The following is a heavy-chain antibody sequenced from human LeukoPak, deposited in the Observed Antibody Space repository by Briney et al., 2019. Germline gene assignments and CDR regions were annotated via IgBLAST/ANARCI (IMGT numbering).Heavy chain of an antibody. V-gene: IGHV3-13*01. CDR2: IGTAGDT. D-gene: IGHD3-22*01. CDR1: GFTFSSYD. J-gene: IGHJ4*02. CDR3: ARGSRYYDSSGLALPDY. Sequence: GGSLRLSCAASGFTFSSYDMHWVRQATGKGLEWVSAIGTAGDTYYPGSVKGRFTISRENAKNSLYLQMNSQRAGDTAVYYCARGSRYYDSSGLALPDYWGQGTLVTVSS.